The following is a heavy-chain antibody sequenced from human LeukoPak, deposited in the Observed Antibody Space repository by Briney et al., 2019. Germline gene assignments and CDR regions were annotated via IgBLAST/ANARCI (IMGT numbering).Heavy chain of an antibody. CDR1: GGSISSYY. Sequence: SETLSLTCTVSGGSISSYYWSWIRQPPGKGLEWIGYIYYSGSTNYNPSLKSRVTISVDTSKNRFSLKLSSVTAADTAVYYCARVIAVAGTYYFDYWGQGTLVTVSS. CDR2: IYYSGST. CDR3: ARVIAVAGTYYFDY. V-gene: IGHV4-59*01. D-gene: IGHD6-19*01. J-gene: IGHJ4*02.